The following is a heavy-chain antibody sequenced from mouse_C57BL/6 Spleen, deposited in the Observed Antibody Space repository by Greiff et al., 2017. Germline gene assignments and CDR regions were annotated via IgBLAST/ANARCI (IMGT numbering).Heavy chain of an antibody. Sequence: VQLQQSGAELVRPGASVKISCKAFGYTFTNHHINWVKQRPGQGLDWIGYINPYNDYPSYNQTFKGKATLTVHKSSSTAYMELSSLPSEDSAVYYCARRFYGRGDYAMDYWGQGTSVTVSS. CDR2: INPYNDYP. CDR1: GYTFTNHH. D-gene: IGHD1-1*01. V-gene: IGHV1S45*01. J-gene: IGHJ4*01. CDR3: ARRFYGRGDYAMDY.